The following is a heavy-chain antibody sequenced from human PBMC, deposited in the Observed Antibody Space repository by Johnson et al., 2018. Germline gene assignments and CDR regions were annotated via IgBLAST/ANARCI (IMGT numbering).Heavy chain of an antibody. CDR1: GFTFSSYG. J-gene: IGHJ6*02. Sequence: QVQLVESGGGVVQPGRSLRLSCAASGFTFSSYGMHWVRQAPGKGLEWVAVIWYDGSNKYYADSVKGRFTISRDHSKNTLYLQMNSLRAEDTAVYYCARDGPHSGGYGMDVWGQGTTVTVSS. D-gene: IGHD4-23*01. CDR3: ARDGPHSGGYGMDV. CDR2: IWYDGSNK. V-gene: IGHV3-33*01.